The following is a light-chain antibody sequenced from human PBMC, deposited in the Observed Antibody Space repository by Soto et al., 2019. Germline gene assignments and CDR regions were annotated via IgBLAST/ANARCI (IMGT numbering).Light chain of an antibody. J-gene: IGKJ3*01. CDR3: QQYNNWPPFA. V-gene: IGKV3-15*01. CDR1: QSVSSS. Sequence: EIVMTQSTATLSVSPGERATLSCRASQSVSSSLAGYQQKPGQAPRLLIYGASTTATGIPARFRGSGYGTEVTLTRGSRQAEDFAVYYWQQYNNWPPFAFGPGTKVDIK. CDR2: GAS.